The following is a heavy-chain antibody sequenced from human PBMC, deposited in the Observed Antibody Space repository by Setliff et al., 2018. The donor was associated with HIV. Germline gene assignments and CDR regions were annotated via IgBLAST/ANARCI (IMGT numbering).Heavy chain of an antibody. CDR3: ARDGFWSGYIDY. CDR2: IYYSGST. V-gene: IGHV4-59*12. J-gene: IGHJ4*02. CDR1: GGSMSRFY. D-gene: IGHD3-3*01. Sequence: SETLSLTCTVSGGSMSRFYWTWIRQPPGKGLEWIGCIYYSGSTNYNPSLKSRVTMSVDTSKNQFSLKLSSVTAADTAVYYCARDGFWSGYIDYWGQGTLVTVSS.